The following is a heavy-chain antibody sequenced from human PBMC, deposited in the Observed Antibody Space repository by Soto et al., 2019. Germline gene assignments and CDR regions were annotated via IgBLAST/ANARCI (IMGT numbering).Heavy chain of an antibody. J-gene: IGHJ5*02. CDR2: NYYTGSS. Sequence: PSETLSLTCTVSGGSISSGGYYWSWIRQHPGKGLEWVGYNYYTGSSYYNPSLNSRVTLSIDMTNNHVSLILNSVTAADTAVYYCARVGPWVPYYYDSSPYTFENWFDPWGQGTLVTVSS. V-gene: IGHV4-30-4*01. CDR1: GGSISSGGYY. CDR3: ARVGPWVPYYYDSSPYTFENWFDP. D-gene: IGHD3-22*01.